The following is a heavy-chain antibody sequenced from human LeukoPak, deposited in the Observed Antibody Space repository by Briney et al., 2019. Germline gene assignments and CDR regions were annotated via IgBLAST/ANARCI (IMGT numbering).Heavy chain of an antibody. D-gene: IGHD2-2*01. CDR2: IYYSGST. CDR3: ARVSRFSIREYYFDY. Sequence: PSETLSLTCTVSGGSISSYYWSWIRQPPGKGLEWIGYIYYSGSTNYNPSLKSRVTISVDTSKNQFSLKLSSVTAADTAVYYCARVSRFSIREYYFDYWGQGTLVTVSS. V-gene: IGHV4-59*01. J-gene: IGHJ4*02. CDR1: GGSISSYY.